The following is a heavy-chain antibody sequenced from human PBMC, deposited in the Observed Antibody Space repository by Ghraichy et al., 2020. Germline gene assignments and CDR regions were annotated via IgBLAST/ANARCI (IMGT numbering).Heavy chain of an antibody. CDR1: GFTFSSYG. CDR2: IRYDGSNK. J-gene: IGHJ4*02. V-gene: IGHV3-30*02. D-gene: IGHD3-16*02. Sequence: GGSLRLSCAASGFTFSSYGMHWVRQAPGKGLEWVAFIRYDGSNKYYADSVKGRFTISRDNSKNTLYLQMNSLRAEDTAVYYCAKALYVWGSYRSSPEFDYWGQGTLVTVSS. CDR3: AKALYVWGSYRSSPEFDY.